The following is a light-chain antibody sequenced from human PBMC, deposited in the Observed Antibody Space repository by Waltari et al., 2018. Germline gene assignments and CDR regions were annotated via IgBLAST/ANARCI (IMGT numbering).Light chain of an antibody. J-gene: IGKJ1*01. Sequence: DIQMTQSPSTLSASVGYRVTITCRPSHLITNCLAWYQQKPGKAPRLLIYKASSLESGVPSRFSGSGSGTEFTLTISGLQPDDFATYYCQQYNVFSTFGQGTKVELK. CDR2: KAS. CDR3: QQYNVFST. V-gene: IGKV1-5*03. CDR1: HLITNC.